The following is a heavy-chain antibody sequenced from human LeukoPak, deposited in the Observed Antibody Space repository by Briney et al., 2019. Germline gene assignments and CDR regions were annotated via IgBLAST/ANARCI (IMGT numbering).Heavy chain of an antibody. Sequence: GGSLRLSCAASGFTFSSYSMNWVRQAPGKGLEWVSYISSSSSTIYYADSVKGRFTISRDNARNSLYLQMNSLGAEDTAVYYCARDPSVTSGSYYVYWGQGTLVTVSS. V-gene: IGHV3-48*04. CDR2: ISSSSSTI. CDR3: ARDPSVTSGSYYVY. CDR1: GFTFSSYS. J-gene: IGHJ4*02. D-gene: IGHD1-26*01.